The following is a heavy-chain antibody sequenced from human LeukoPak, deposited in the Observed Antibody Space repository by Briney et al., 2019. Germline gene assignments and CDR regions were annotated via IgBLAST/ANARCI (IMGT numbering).Heavy chain of an antibody. CDR1: GXTFSSHA. D-gene: IGHD3-10*01. V-gene: IGHV3-23*01. Sequence: GGSLRLSCAASGXTFSSHAMSWVRQAPGKGLEWVSAISDSGGSTYYADSVKGRFTISRDNSKNTLYLQMNSLRAEDTAVYYCAKDRSGLELDYWGQGTLVTVSS. CDR2: ISDSGGST. J-gene: IGHJ4*02. CDR3: AKDRSGLELDY.